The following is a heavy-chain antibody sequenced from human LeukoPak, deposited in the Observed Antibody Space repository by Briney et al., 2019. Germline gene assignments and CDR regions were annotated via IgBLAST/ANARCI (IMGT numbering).Heavy chain of an antibody. J-gene: IGHJ4*02. D-gene: IGHD6-19*01. CDR3: ARHEKTGIAVAGADY. V-gene: IGHV4-59*08. CDR1: GGSISSYY. CDR2: IYYSGST. Sequence: SETLSLTCTVSGGSISSYYWSWIRQPPGKGLEWIGYIYYSGSTNYNPSLKSRLTISVDTSKNQFSLKLSSVTAADTAVYYCARHEKTGIAVAGADYWGQGTLVTVSS.